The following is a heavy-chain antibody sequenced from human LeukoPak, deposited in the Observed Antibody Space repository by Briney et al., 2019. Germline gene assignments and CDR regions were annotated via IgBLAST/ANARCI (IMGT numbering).Heavy chain of an antibody. Sequence: ASVKVSCKASGYSFTSYYMHWVRQAPGQGLEWMGMINPSGGGTSYAQKFQGRVTMIRDMSTSTVYMELSSLRSEDTAVYYCARDQSGLIIVGAIDYWGQGTLVTVSS. CDR2: INPSGGGT. D-gene: IGHD1-26*01. CDR3: ARDQSGLIIVGAIDY. V-gene: IGHV1-46*01. CDR1: GYSFTSYY. J-gene: IGHJ4*02.